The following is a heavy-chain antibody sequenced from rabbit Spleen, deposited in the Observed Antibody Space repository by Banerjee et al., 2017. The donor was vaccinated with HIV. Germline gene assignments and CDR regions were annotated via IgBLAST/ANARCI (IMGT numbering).Heavy chain of an antibody. D-gene: IGHD2-1*01. CDR2: IYGDSGSST. V-gene: IGHV1S40*01. Sequence: EESGGDLVKPGASLTLTCTASGFSFSNSYYMCWVRQTPGRGLEWIACIYGDSGSSTAYANWAKGRFTISKTSSTTVPLQMTRLTAADKATYFCARGSAAMTMVITGFYFALWGPGTLVTVS. CDR3: ARGSAAMTMVITGFYFAL. CDR1: GFSFSNSYY. J-gene: IGHJ4*01.